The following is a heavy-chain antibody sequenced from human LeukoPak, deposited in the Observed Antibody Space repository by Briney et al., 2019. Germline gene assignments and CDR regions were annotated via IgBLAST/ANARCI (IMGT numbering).Heavy chain of an antibody. CDR1: GFTFSSYW. D-gene: IGHD1-26*01. CDR2: INSDGSST. V-gene: IGHV3-74*01. Sequence: GGSLRLSCAASGFTFSSYWMHWVRQAPGKGLVWVSRINSDGSSTSYADSVKGRFTISRDNSKNTLYLQMNSLRAEDTAVYYCAKDGGGSYSYFDYWGQGTLVTVSS. CDR3: AKDGGGSYSYFDY. J-gene: IGHJ4*02.